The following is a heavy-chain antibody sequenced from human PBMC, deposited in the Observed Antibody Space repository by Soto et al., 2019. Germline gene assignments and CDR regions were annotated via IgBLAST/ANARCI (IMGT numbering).Heavy chain of an antibody. CDR2: IYYSGST. D-gene: IGHD4-17*01. J-gene: IGHJ6*02. CDR1: GGSISSGGYY. V-gene: IGHV4-31*03. CDR3: ARATGNYYYYYGMDV. Sequence: PSETLSLTCTVSGGSISSGGYYWSWIRQHPGKGLEWIGYIYYSGSTYYNPSLKSRVTISVDTSKNQFSLKLSSVTAADTAVYYCARATGNYYYYYGMDVWGQGTTVTVSS.